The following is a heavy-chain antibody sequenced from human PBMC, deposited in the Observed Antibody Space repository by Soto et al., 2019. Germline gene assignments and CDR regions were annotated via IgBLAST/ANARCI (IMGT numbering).Heavy chain of an antibody. CDR2: IYYSGSS. Sequence: PSETLSLTCTVSYGSISSYYWSWILHPPLKLLECVGYIYYSGSSNYNPSLKSRVTISVDTSKNQFSLKLSSVTAADTAVYYCARHEPTRITMVRGVIRPVEYYYMDVWGKGTTVTVSS. CDR1: YGSISSYY. D-gene: IGHD3-10*01. CDR3: ARHEPTRITMVRGVIRPVEYYYMDV. V-gene: IGHV4-59*08. J-gene: IGHJ6*03.